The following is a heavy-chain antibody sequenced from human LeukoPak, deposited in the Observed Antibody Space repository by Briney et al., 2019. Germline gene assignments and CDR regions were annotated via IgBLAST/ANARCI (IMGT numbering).Heavy chain of an antibody. Sequence: ASVKVCCEASGYSFSSSGITWVRQAPGQGLEWLGWISASNGNTDYAQKLQGRVTMTSDTSTSTAYMDLRSLTPDDTAFYYCARYPLSYTGNWHYFFDYWGQGTLLTVSS. J-gene: IGHJ4*02. CDR2: ISASNGNT. D-gene: IGHD1-7*01. V-gene: IGHV1-18*01. CDR3: ARYPLSYTGNWHYFFDY. CDR1: GYSFSSSG.